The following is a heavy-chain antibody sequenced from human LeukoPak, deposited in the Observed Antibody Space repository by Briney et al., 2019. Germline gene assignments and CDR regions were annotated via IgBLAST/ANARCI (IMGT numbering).Heavy chain of an antibody. CDR2: IYSGGST. D-gene: IGHD1-26*01. V-gene: IGHV3-53*01. Sequence: GGSLRLSCAASGFTVSSNYMSWVRQAPGKGLEWVPVIYSGGSTYYADSVKGRFTISRDNSKNTLYLQMNSLRAEDSAVYYCARGGSYYTPSDYWGQGTLVTVSS. J-gene: IGHJ4*02. CDR3: ARGGSYYTPSDY. CDR1: GFTVSSNY.